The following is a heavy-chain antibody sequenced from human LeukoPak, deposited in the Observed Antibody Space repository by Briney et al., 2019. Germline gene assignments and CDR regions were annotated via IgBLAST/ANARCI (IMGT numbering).Heavy chain of an antibody. J-gene: IGHJ4*02. V-gene: IGHV3-30*02. CDR2: IRYDGSNK. CDR3: AKDKRVHYYDSSGLIGPPDY. CDR1: GFTFSSYG. D-gene: IGHD3-22*01. Sequence: PGGSLRLSCAASGFTFSSYGMHWVRQAPGKGLEWVAFIRYDGSNKYYADSVKGRFTISRDNSKNTLYLQMNSLRAEDTAVYYCAKDKRVHYYDSSGLIGPPDYWGQGTLVTVSS.